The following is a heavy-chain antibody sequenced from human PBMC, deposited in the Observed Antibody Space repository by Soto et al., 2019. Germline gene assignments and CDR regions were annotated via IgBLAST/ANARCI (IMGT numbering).Heavy chain of an antibody. Sequence: PSVTKRVTWKVAGGNIINLCGSWIGKNTGEGMEWIGYVFYTGSTNYNPSLRSRVLISVDTSKNQFSLKLRSVTAADTAVYYCARQDGYYYYMDVWGKGTMVTVSS. J-gene: IGHJ6*03. CDR1: GGNIINLC. V-gene: IGHV4-59*08. CDR2: VFYTGST. CDR3: ARQDGYYYYMDV.